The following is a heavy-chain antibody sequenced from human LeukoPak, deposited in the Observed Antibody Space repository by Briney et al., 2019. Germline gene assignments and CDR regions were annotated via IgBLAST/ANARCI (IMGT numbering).Heavy chain of an antibody. CDR3: ARDGDGSGYYTVWEYYYYYGMDV. D-gene: IGHD3-3*01. Sequence: GGSLRLSCAASGFTFSSYAMHWVRQAPGKGLEWVAVISYDGSNKYYADSVKGRFTISRDNSKNTLYLQMNSLRAEDTAVYYCARDGDGSGYYTVWEYYYYYGMDVWGQGTTVAVSS. V-gene: IGHV3-30-3*01. J-gene: IGHJ6*02. CDR1: GFTFSSYA. CDR2: ISYDGSNK.